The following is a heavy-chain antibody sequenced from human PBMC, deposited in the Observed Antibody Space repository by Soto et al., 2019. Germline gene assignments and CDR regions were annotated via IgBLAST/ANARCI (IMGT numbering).Heavy chain of an antibody. V-gene: IGHV3-33*01. J-gene: IGHJ6*02. CDR1: GFTFSSYG. CDR3: ARSVGFGVVFVYYYGMDV. Sequence: PGGSLRLYCAASGFTFSSYGMHWVRQAPGKGLEWVAVIWYDGSNKYYADSVKGRFTISRDNSKNTLYLQMNSLRAEDTAVYYCARSVGFGVVFVYYYGMDVWGQGTTVTVSS. CDR2: IWYDGSNK. D-gene: IGHD3-3*01.